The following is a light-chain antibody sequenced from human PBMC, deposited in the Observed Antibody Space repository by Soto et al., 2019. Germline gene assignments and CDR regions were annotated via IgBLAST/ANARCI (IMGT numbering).Light chain of an antibody. J-gene: IGKJ1*01. CDR1: QSINNY. Sequence: DIQMTQSPSSLSASVGDRVTITCRSSQSINNYLNWYQQRPGKAPKVIIYDASSLQSGVPSRFSGSGSWTDFTLTISNLQPEDFATYYCQQGFSAPPWTFGQGTKVEI. CDR2: DAS. CDR3: QQGFSAPPWT. V-gene: IGKV1-39*01.